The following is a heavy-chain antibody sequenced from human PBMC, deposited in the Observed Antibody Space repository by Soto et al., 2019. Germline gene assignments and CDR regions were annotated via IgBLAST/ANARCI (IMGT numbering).Heavy chain of an antibody. CDR2: INSSDGST. CDR3: AKGQYCSGGSCYIHYYYYMDV. J-gene: IGHJ6*03. CDR1: GFTFSSYA. D-gene: IGHD2-15*01. Sequence: GGSLRLSCAASGFTFSSYAMSWVRQAPGKGLEWVSSINSSDGSTYYADSVKGRFTISRDNSKNTLYLQMNSLRAEDTAVYYCAKGQYCSGGSCYIHYYYYMDVWGKGTTVTVSS. V-gene: IGHV3-23*01.